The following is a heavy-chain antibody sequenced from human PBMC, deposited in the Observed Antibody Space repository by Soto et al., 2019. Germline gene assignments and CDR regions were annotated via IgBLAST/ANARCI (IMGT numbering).Heavy chain of an antibody. D-gene: IGHD3-10*01. CDR1: GFTFSIYW. CDR2: IKQDGSEK. Sequence: PGGSLRLSCAASGFTFSIYWMSWVRQAPGKGREWVANIKQDGSEKYYVYSVKGRFTSSRDNAKNSLYLQMNGLRAEDTAVYFCASPSQGSGRPDLYAFDIWGQGKMATVS. CDR3: ASPSQGSGRPDLYAFDI. V-gene: IGHV3-7*01. J-gene: IGHJ3*02.